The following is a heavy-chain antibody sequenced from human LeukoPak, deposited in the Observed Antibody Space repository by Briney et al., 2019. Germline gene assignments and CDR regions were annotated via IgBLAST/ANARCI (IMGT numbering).Heavy chain of an antibody. CDR2: IYTSGST. D-gene: IGHD6-19*01. V-gene: IGHV4-61*02. CDR3: ARDKSGNSGWYSYFDY. J-gene: IGHJ4*02. Sequence: PSQTLSLTCTVSGGSISSGSYYWSWIRQPAGKGLEWIGRIYTSGSTKYNPSLKRRVTISINTPRNQFSLRLSSVTAADTAVYYCARDKSGNSGWYSYFDYWGQGTLVTVSS. CDR1: GGSISSGSYY.